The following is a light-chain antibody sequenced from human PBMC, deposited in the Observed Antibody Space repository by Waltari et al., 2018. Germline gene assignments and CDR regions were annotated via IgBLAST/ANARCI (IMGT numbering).Light chain of an antibody. V-gene: IGKV1-39*01. CDR2: ETS. CDR3: QPNYDTPRT. J-gene: IGKJ2*02. CDR1: QTIAY. Sequence: QMTQSPSSLSASVGDRVTITCRASQTIAYLSWYQHKPGEAPKLLIYETSTLQSGFPTRFSGSKFGTTFILTISSLQPEDFATYFCQPNYDTPRTFGQGTKVDIK.